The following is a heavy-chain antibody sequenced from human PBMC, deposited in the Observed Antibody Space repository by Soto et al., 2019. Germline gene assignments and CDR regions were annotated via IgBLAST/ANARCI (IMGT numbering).Heavy chain of an antibody. J-gene: IGHJ6*03. CDR1: GGSISSSSYY. CDR2: IYYSGST. Sequence: SETLSLTCTVSGGSISSSSYYWGWIRQPPGKGLEWIGSIYYSGSTYYNPSLKSRVTISVDTSKNQFSLKLSSVTAADTAVYYCASCYCSGGSCYGSDHYYYYMDVWGKGTTVTVSS. V-gene: IGHV4-39*01. CDR3: ASCYCSGGSCYGSDHYYYYMDV. D-gene: IGHD2-15*01.